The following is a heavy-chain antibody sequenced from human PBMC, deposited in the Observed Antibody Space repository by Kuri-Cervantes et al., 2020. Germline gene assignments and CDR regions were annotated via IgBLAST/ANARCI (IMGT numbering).Heavy chain of an antibody. D-gene: IGHD3-9*01. CDR1: GFTFDDYA. J-gene: IGHJ3*02. CDR2: ISYDGSNK. CDR3: ATIKVRDDSFDI. Sequence: LSLTCAASGFTFDDYAMHWVRQAPGKGLEWVAVISYDGSNKYYADSVKGRFTISRDNAKNSLYLQMNSLRAEDTAVYYCATIKVRDDSFDIWGQGTMVTVSS. V-gene: IGHV3-30-3*01.